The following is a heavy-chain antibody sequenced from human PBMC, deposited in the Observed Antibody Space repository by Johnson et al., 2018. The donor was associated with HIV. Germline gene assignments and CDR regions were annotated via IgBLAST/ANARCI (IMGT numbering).Heavy chain of an antibody. Sequence: QVQLVESGGGVVQPGRSLRLSCAASGFSFSSYAMHWVRQAPGKGLEWVAVVSYDGSERYYADSVKGRFTISRDSSKNTLYLQMTSLTADDTAVYYCANSLILDDFNIWGQGTMVTVSS. J-gene: IGHJ3*02. D-gene: IGHD2-15*01. CDR2: VSYDGSER. CDR1: GFSFSSYA. CDR3: ANSLILDDFNI. V-gene: IGHV3-30*04.